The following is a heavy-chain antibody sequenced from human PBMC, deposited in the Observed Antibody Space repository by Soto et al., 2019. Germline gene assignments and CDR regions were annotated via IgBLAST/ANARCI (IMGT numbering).Heavy chain of an antibody. J-gene: IGHJ4*02. CDR1: GFTFSSYS. D-gene: IGHD3-10*01. V-gene: IGHV3-23*01. CDR2: FRSGGDDETT. Sequence: EVQLLESGGGLVQPGGSLRLSCAASGFTFSSYSMSWVRQAPGKGLEWVSGFRSGGDDETTYYADAVRGRFTISRDNSKNTLFLQMNSLRAEETAIXXCAKXFNSGSGSQFFDYWGQGTLVTVSS. CDR3: AKXFNSGSGSQFFDY.